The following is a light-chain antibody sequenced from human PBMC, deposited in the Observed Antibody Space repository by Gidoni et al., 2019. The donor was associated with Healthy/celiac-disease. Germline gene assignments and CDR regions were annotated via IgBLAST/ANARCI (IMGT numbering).Light chain of an antibody. V-gene: IGKV1-39*01. Sequence: SQITQSPSSLSASVGDRVTITCRASQSISSYLNWYQQKPGKAPKLLIYAASSLQSGVPSRFSGSGAGTDFTLTISSLQPEDCATDYCQQSYSTPLFTFGPGTKVDIK. J-gene: IGKJ3*01. CDR2: AAS. CDR1: QSISSY. CDR3: QQSYSTPLFT.